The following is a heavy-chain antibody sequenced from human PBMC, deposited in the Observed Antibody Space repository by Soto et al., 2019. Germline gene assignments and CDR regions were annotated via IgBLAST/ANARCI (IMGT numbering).Heavy chain of an antibody. D-gene: IGHD2-15*01. J-gene: IGHJ6*02. V-gene: IGHV1-69*01. CDR2: IIPIFGTA. Sequence: QVQLVQSGAEVKKPGSSVKVSCKASGGTFSSYAISWVRQAPGQGLEWMGGIIPIFGTANYAQKFQGRATITADESTSTAYMELSSLRSEDTAVYYCARVDIVVPRMGMDVWGQGTTVTVSS. CDR3: ARVDIVVPRMGMDV. CDR1: GGTFSSYA.